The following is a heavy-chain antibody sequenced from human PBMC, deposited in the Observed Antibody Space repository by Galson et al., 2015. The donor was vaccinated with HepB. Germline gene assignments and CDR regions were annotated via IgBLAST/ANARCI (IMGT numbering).Heavy chain of an antibody. CDR2: ISYDGSNK. CDR3: AKDSSSWYSYYYYYGMDV. Sequence: SLRLSCAASGFTFSSYGMHWVRQAPGKGLEWVAVISYDGSNKYYADSVKGRFTISRDNSKNTLYLQMDSLRAEDTAVYYCAKDSSSWYSYYYYYGMDVWGQGTTVTVSS. D-gene: IGHD6-13*01. CDR1: GFTFSSYG. J-gene: IGHJ6*02. V-gene: IGHV3-30*18.